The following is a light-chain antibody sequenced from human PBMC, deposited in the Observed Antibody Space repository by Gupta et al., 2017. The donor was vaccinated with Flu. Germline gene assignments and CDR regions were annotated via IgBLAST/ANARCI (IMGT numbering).Light chain of an antibody. CDR3: QHYDYSPTWT. V-gene: IGKV3-20*01. Sequence: ELVLTQSPGTLSLSPGERATLSCRASQTIRTNDLAWYQQKPGQAPRLLIYDASTRATGIPDRFSGSGSGTDFTLTISRLEPEDFAVYYCQHYDYSPTWTFGQGTKVEIK. CDR2: DAS. CDR1: QTIRTND. J-gene: IGKJ1*01.